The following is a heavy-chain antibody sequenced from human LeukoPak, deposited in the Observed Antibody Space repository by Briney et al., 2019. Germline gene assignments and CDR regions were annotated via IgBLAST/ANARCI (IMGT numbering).Heavy chain of an antibody. J-gene: IGHJ6*03. Sequence: SETLSLTCAVYGGSFSGYYWSWIRQPPGKGLEWIGEINHSGSTNYNPSLKSRVTISVDTSKNQFSLKLSSVTAADTAVYYCARGHKDYYYSYYMDVWGKGTTVTISS. V-gene: IGHV4-34*01. D-gene: IGHD2-21*01. CDR2: INHSGST. CDR3: ARGHKDYYYSYYMDV. CDR1: GGSFSGYY.